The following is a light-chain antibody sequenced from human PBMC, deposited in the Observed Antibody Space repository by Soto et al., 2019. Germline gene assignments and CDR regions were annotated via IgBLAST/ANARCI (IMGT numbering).Light chain of an antibody. Sequence: EIVMTQSPATLSVSPGERATLSCRASQSITSNLVWYQQKAGQAPRLLIYGASTRATGIPARFSGSGSGTEFPLTITSLQSEDFAVYYCQQYDNCPTFGQGTKVEI. CDR1: QSITSN. J-gene: IGKJ1*01. V-gene: IGKV3-15*01. CDR2: GAS. CDR3: QQYDNCPT.